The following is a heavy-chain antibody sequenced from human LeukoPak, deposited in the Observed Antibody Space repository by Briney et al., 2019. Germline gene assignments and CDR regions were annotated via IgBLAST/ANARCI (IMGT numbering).Heavy chain of an antibody. CDR2: IYTSGST. J-gene: IGHJ4*02. V-gene: IGHV4-61*02. CDR3: ASANDTTMVITF. CDR1: GGSISSGSYY. D-gene: IGHD5-18*01. Sequence: SQTLSLTCTVSGGSISSGSYYWSWIRQPAGKGLEWIGRIYTSGSTNYNPSLKSRVTISVDTSKNQFSLKLSSVTASDTAVYYCASANDTTMVITFWGQGTLVTVSS.